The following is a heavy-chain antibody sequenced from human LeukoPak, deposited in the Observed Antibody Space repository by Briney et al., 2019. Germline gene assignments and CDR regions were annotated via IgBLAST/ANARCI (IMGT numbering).Heavy chain of an antibody. V-gene: IGHV3-21*01. CDR1: GYTFSSYS. J-gene: IGHJ4*02. D-gene: IGHD3-22*01. CDR2: ISSSSSYI. Sequence: GGSLRLSCAASGYTFSSYSMNWVRQAPGKGLEWVSSISSSSSYIYYADSVKGRFTISRDNAKNSLYLQMNSLRAEDTVVYYCARGSGIYDSSGYYPTDLDYWGQGTLVTVSS. CDR3: ARGSGIYDSSGYYPTDLDY.